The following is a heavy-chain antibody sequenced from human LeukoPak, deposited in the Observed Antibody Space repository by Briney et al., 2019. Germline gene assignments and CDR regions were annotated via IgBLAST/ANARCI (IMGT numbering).Heavy chain of an antibody. CDR1: GFTFSSYG. V-gene: IGHV3-30*18. CDR3: AKAGGSYYGGFDY. Sequence: PGGSLRLSCAASGFTFSSYGMHWVRQAPGKGLEWVAVISYDGSNKYYADSVKGRFTISRDNSKNTLYLQMNSLRAEDTAVYYCAKAGGSYYGGFDYWGQGALVTVSS. CDR2: ISYDGSNK. J-gene: IGHJ4*02. D-gene: IGHD1-26*01.